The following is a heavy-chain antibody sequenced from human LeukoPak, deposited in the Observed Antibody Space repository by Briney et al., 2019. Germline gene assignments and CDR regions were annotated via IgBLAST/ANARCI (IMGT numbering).Heavy chain of an antibody. V-gene: IGHV1-8*03. J-gene: IGHJ6*03. CDR2: MNPNSGNT. Sequence: ASVKVSCKASGYTFTSYDINWVRQATGQGLEWMGWMNPNSGNTGYAQKFQGRVTITRNTSISTAYMELSSLRSEDTAVYYCARLRARDGYNFSLYYYYMDVWGKGTTVTISS. CDR1: GYTFTSYD. CDR3: ARLRARDGYNFSLYYYYMDV. D-gene: IGHD5-24*01.